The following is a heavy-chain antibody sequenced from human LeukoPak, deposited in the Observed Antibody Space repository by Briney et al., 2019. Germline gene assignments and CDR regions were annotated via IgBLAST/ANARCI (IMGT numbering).Heavy chain of an antibody. CDR1: GYTFTSYG. Sequence: ASVKVSCKASGYTFTSYGISWVRQAPGQGLEWMGWISVYNGNTNYAQNLQGRVTMTTDTSTSTAYMELRSLRSDDTAVYYCARSITMIRGIHDAFDIWGQGTTVTVSS. CDR3: ARSITMIRGIHDAFDI. V-gene: IGHV1-18*01. CDR2: ISVYNGNT. D-gene: IGHD3-10*01. J-gene: IGHJ3*02.